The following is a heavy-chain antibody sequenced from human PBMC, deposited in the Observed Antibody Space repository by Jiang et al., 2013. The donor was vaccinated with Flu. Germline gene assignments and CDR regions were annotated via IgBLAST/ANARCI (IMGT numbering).Heavy chain of an antibody. J-gene: IGHJ4*02. CDR2: ISYDGSNK. CDR1: GFTFSSYA. V-gene: IGHV3-30*04. CDR3: ARGDSSGWYDGDGLVDY. D-gene: IGHD6-19*01. Sequence: LLESGGGVVQPGRSLRLSCAASGFTFSSYAMHWVRQAPGKGLEWVAVISYDGSNKYYADSVKGRFTISRDNSKNTLYLQMNSLRAEDTAVYYCARGDSSGWYDGDGLVDYWGQGTLVTVSS.